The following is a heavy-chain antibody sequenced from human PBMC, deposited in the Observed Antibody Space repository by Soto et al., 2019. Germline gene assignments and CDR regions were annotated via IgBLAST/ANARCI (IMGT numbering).Heavy chain of an antibody. CDR2: IYYTGST. D-gene: IGHD1-26*01. CDR3: ARGEAPFDY. CDR1: GGSISSGDYY. J-gene: IGHJ4*02. Sequence: SETLSLTCTVSGGSISSGDYYWSWLRQSPGRGLEWIAYIYYTGSTYYNPSLKSRLTISLDTSKNQFSLKLSSVTAADTAVYYCARGEAPFDYWGQGTLVTVSS. V-gene: IGHV4-30-4*01.